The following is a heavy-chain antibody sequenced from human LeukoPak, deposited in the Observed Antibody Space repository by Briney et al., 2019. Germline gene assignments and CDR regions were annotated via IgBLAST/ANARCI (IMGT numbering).Heavy chain of an antibody. CDR2: INSDGSIT. Sequence: PGGSLRLSCAASGFTFTTYWMHWVRQAPGKGLVWVSHINSDGSITSYADSVKGRFTISRDNAKNTLYLQMNSLRAEDTAVYYCARDAVDTANAVWGQGTTVTDSS. D-gene: IGHD5-18*01. V-gene: IGHV3-74*01. J-gene: IGHJ6*02. CDR1: GFTFTTYW. CDR3: ARDAVDTANAV.